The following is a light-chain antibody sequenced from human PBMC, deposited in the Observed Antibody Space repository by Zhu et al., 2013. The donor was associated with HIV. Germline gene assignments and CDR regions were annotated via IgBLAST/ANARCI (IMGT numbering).Light chain of an antibody. J-gene: IGKJ1*01. Sequence: EIVLTQSPVTLSLSPGERATLSCRASQSVSSSYLAWYQQKPGQPPMLLIFGASTRATGIPDRFSGSGSRTDFTLTITSLQSDDFTLYYCQQYSKWPPTFGQGTKVGLK. CDR3: QQYSKWPPT. CDR1: QSVSSSY. CDR2: GAS. V-gene: IGKV3-20*01.